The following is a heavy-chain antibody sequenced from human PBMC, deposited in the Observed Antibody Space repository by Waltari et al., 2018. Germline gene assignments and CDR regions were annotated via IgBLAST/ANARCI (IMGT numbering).Heavy chain of an antibody. Sequence: QVQLVESGGGVVQPGRSLRLSCAASGFSFSSYAMHWVRQAPGKGMAWAAVISYDGSNKYYADSVKGRFTISRDNSKHTLYLQMNSLRAEDTAVYYCARDKGIHRAPYYDFWSGHWGDFQHWGQGTLVTVSS. CDR3: ARDKGIHRAPYYDFWSGHWGDFQH. CDR2: ISYDGSNK. CDR1: GFSFSSYA. D-gene: IGHD3-3*01. V-gene: IGHV3-30-3*01. J-gene: IGHJ1*01.